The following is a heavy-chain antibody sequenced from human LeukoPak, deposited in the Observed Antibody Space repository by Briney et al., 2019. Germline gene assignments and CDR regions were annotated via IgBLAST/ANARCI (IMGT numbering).Heavy chain of an antibody. CDR3: ARGPIYDILTGYPKGVVDY. D-gene: IGHD3-9*01. J-gene: IGHJ4*02. V-gene: IGHV1-18*04. CDR1: GYTFTSYG. Sequence: ASVKVSCKASGYTFTSYGISWVRQAPGQGLEWMGWISAYNGNTNYAQKLQGRVTMTTDTSTSTAYMELRSLRSDDTAVCYCARGPIYDILTGYPKGVVDYWGQGTLVTVSS. CDR2: ISAYNGNT.